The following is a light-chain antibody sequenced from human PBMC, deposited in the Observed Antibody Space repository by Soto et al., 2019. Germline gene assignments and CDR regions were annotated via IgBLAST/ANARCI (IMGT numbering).Light chain of an antibody. CDR2: LSSDGSH. CDR1: SGHSSYA. V-gene: IGLV4-69*01. Sequence: QLVLTQSPSASASLGASVKLTCTLSSGHSSYAIAWHQQQPEKGPRYLMKLSSDGSHSKGDGIPDRFSGSSSGAERYLTISSLQSEAEADCYCQTWDAGARVVFGGGTKLTVL. CDR3: QTWDAGARVV. J-gene: IGLJ2*01.